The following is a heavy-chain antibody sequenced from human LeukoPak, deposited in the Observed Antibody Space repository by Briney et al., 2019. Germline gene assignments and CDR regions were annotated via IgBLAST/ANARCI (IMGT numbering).Heavy chain of an antibody. CDR1: GFTFSDYY. D-gene: IGHD3-3*01. V-gene: IGHV3-11*01. Sequence: KPGGSLRLSCAASGFTFSDYYMSWIRQAPGKGLEWVSYISSSGSTIYYADSVKGRFTISRDNAENSLYLQMNSLRAEDTAVYYCARPAFGVVPYYYYGMDVWGQGTTVTVSS. J-gene: IGHJ6*02. CDR2: ISSSGSTI. CDR3: ARPAFGVVPYYYYGMDV.